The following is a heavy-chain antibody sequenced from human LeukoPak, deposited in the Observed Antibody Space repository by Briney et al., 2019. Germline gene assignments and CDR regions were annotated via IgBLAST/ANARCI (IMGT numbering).Heavy chain of an antibody. J-gene: IGHJ4*02. CDR1: GFTFSSYA. Sequence: GGSLRLSCAASGFTFSSYAMHWVRQAPGKGLEWVAVISYDGSNKYYADSVKGRFTISRDNSKNTLYLQMNSLRAEDTAVYYCANHNPWYYYDSSGYFPDDYWGQGTLVTVSS. CDR2: ISYDGSNK. D-gene: IGHD3-22*01. CDR3: ANHNPWYYYDSSGYFPDDY. V-gene: IGHV3-30-3*01.